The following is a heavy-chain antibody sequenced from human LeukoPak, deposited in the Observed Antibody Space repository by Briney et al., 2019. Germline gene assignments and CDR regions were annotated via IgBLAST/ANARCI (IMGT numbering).Heavy chain of an antibody. V-gene: IGHV3-9*01. D-gene: IGHD2-2*01. J-gene: IGHJ5*02. CDR2: ISWNSGSI. CDR3: AKESCSSTSCYYFAPKNWFDP. Sequence: GGSLRLSCAASGFTFDDYAMHWVWQAPGKGLEWVSGISWNSGSIGYADSVKGRFTISRDNAKNSLYLQMNSLRAEDTALYYCAKESCSSTSCYYFAPKNWFDPWGQGTLVTVSS. CDR1: GFTFDDYA.